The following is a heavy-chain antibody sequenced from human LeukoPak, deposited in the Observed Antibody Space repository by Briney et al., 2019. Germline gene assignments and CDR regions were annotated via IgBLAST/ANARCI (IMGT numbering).Heavy chain of an antibody. V-gene: IGHV4-39*07. CDR1: GGSISSSSYY. D-gene: IGHD6-13*01. CDR2: MSYSGST. CDR3: ARAGSSSWFSPQFDP. Sequence: SETLSLTCTVSGGSISSSSYYWGWIRQPPGKGLEWIGSMSYSGSTYFNPSLKSRVTISVDTSKNQFSLKLSSVTAADTAVYYCARAGSSSWFSPQFDPWGQGTLVTVSS. J-gene: IGHJ5*02.